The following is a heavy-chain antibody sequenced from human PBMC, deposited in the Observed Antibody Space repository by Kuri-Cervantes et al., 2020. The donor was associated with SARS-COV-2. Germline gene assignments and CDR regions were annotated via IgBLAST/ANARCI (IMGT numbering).Heavy chain of an antibody. CDR1: GFTFSSYS. CDR3: TLVGAMSNPYDY. D-gene: IGHD1-26*01. V-gene: IGHV3-21*04. J-gene: IGHJ4*02. CDR2: FSGSGSYI. Sequence: GESLKISCAASGFTFSSYSMNWVRQAPGKGLEWVSSFSGSGSYIYYADSVKGRFTTSRENAKSSLYLQMNSLRAEDTAVYYCTLVGAMSNPYDYWGQGTLVTVSS.